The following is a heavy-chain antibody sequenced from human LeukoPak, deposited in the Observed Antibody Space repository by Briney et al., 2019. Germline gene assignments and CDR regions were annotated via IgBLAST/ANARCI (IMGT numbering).Heavy chain of an antibody. V-gene: IGHV1-8*01. CDR3: ARRSAYYDSSGYYSLFDY. CDR1: GYTFTSYD. Sequence: ASVKVSCKASGYTFTSYDINWVRQATGQGLEWMGWMNPNSGNTGYAQKFQGRVTMTRNTSISTAYMELSSLRSEDTAVYYCARRSAYYDSSGYYSLFDYWGQGTPVTVSS. D-gene: IGHD3-22*01. J-gene: IGHJ4*02. CDR2: MNPNSGNT.